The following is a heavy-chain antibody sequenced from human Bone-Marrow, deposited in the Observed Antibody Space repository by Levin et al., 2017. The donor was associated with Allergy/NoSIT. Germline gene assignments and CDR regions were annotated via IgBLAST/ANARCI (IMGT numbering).Heavy chain of an antibody. Sequence: ASVKVSCKPSGYTFNDYYLHWVRQAPGQGLDWMGWINPKSGVTNYAQKFQGRVTMTRDTSSSKAYMELSSLRSDDTAIYYCAKEMNTIDNIPQTDTPFDYYYYGMDVWGQGTTVTVSS. CDR1: GYTFNDYY. D-gene: IGHD5-24*01. CDR3: AKEMNTIDNIPQTDTPFDYYYYGMDV. J-gene: IGHJ6*02. CDR2: INPKSGVT. V-gene: IGHV1-2*02.